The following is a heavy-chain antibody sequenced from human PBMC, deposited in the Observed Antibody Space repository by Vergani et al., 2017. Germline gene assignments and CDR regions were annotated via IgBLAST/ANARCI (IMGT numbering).Heavy chain of an antibody. Sequence: QLQLQESGPGLVKPSETLSLTCTVSGGSISSSSYYWGWIRQPPGKGLEWIGSIYYSGSTYYNPSLTSRVTISVDTSKNQFSLKLSSVTAADTAVYYCARVGSSSWYQYFQHWGQGTLVTVSS. CDR1: GGSISSSSYY. D-gene: IGHD6-13*01. V-gene: IGHV4-39*07. J-gene: IGHJ1*01. CDR3: ARVGSSSWYQYFQH. CDR2: IYYSGST.